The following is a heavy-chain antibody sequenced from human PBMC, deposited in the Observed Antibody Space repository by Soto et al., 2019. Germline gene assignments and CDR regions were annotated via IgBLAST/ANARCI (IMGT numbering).Heavy chain of an antibody. CDR2: ISYEGRNK. Sequence: VGSLRLSCAVSGFTFSLYGMHWVRQAPGKGLEWVAFISYEGRNKYYADSVKGRFTLSRDNSKNTLSLQMESLRPEDTAVYYCAKGRDSTLLRWQYFDNWGQGTQVTVSS. CDR1: GFTFSLYG. J-gene: IGHJ4*02. D-gene: IGHD4-17*01. CDR3: AKGRDSTLLRWQYFDN. V-gene: IGHV3-30*18.